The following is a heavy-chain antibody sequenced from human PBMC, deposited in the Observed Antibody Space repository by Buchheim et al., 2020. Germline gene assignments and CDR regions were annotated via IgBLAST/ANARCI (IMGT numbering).Heavy chain of an antibody. D-gene: IGHD2-15*01. CDR3: AKGEYCSGGSCYSLHYYGMDV. CDR2: ISGSGGST. Sequence: EVQLLESGGGLVQPGGSLRLSCAASGFTFSSYAMSWVRQAPGKGLEGVSGISGSGGSTYYADSVKGRFTISRDNSKNTLYLQRNSLRAEDTAVYYCAKGEYCSGGSCYSLHYYGMDVWGQGTT. J-gene: IGHJ6*02. CDR1: GFTFSSYA. V-gene: IGHV3-23*01.